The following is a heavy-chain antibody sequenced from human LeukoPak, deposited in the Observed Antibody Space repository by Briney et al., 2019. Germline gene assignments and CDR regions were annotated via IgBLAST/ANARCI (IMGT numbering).Heavy chain of an antibody. CDR1: GFTFSSYA. Sequence: GGSLRLSCSTSGFTFSSYAMHWVRQAPGKGLEYVSAISSNGGSTYYADSVKARFIISRDSSKNTLYLQMSTLRTEDTALYYCAREGSGSPHYGMDVWGQGTTVTVSS. CDR2: ISSNGGST. CDR3: AREGSGSPHYGMDV. D-gene: IGHD3-10*01. J-gene: IGHJ6*02. V-gene: IGHV3-64D*06.